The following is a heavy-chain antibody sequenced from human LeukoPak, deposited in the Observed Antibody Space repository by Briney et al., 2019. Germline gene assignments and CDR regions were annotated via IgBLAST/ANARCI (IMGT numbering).Heavy chain of an antibody. CDR3: AKDQEDYFDY. Sequence: GGSLRLSCAASGFTFSSYAMSWVRQAPGKGLEWVAFIRYDGSNKYYADSVKGRFTISRDNSKNTLYLQMNSLRAEDTAVYYCAKDQEDYFDYWGQGTLVTVSS. CDR2: IRYDGSNK. CDR1: GFTFSSYA. J-gene: IGHJ4*02. V-gene: IGHV3-30*02.